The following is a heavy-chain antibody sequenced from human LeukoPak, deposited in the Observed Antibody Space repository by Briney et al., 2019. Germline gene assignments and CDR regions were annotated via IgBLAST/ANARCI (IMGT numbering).Heavy chain of an antibody. J-gene: IGHJ4*02. D-gene: IGHD6-13*01. CDR1: GYTFTSYD. Sequence: ASVKVSCKATGYTFTSYDINWVRQATGQGLEWMGWMNPNSGNTGYAQKFQGRVTMTRNTSISTAYMELSSLRSEDTAAYYCARGSVAAAGLYWGQGTLVTVSS. CDR2: MNPNSGNT. V-gene: IGHV1-8*01. CDR3: ARGSVAAAGLY.